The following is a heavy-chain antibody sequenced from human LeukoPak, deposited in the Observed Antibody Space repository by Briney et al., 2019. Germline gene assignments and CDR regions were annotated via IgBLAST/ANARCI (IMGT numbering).Heavy chain of an antibody. Sequence: PSETLSLTCTVSGGSISSSSYYWGWIRQPPGKGLEWIGYIYYSGSTNYNPSLKSRVTISVDTSKNQFSLKLSSVTAADTAVYYCARGYDSLLAYGMDVWGQGTTVTVSS. J-gene: IGHJ6*02. CDR1: GGSISSSSYY. D-gene: IGHD3-22*01. CDR3: ARGYDSLLAYGMDV. V-gene: IGHV4-61*05. CDR2: IYYSGST.